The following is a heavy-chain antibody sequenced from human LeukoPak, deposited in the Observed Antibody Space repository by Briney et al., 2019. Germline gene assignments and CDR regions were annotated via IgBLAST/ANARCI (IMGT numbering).Heavy chain of an antibody. D-gene: IGHD2-2*01. CDR3: AIAVVVPAAMFYFDY. Sequence: SQTLSLTCTVSGGSISSGSYYWSWIRQPAGKGLEWIGRIYTSGSTNYNPSLKSRVTISVDTSKNQFSLKLSSVTAADTAVYCCAIAVVVPAAMFYFDYWGQGTLVTVSS. J-gene: IGHJ4*02. V-gene: IGHV4-61*02. CDR1: GGSISSGSYY. CDR2: IYTSGST.